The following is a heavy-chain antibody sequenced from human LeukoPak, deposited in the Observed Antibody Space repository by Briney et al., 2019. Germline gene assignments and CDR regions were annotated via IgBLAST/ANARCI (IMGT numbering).Heavy chain of an antibody. CDR2: ISDSGANT. V-gene: IGHV3-23*01. D-gene: IGHD6-19*01. CDR1: GFTFSTYA. Sequence: GGSLRLSCAASGFTFSTYAMSWVRQAPGKGLEWVSTISDSGANTYYADPVRGRFTISRDNSKNTLYLQKNSLRADDTAIYYCAKSMTLQWRGFFDLWGRGTHVTVSS. CDR3: AKSMTLQWRGFFDL. J-gene: IGHJ2*01.